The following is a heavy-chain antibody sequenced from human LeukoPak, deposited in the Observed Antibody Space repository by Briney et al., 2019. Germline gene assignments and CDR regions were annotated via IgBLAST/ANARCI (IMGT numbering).Heavy chain of an antibody. J-gene: IGHJ4*02. CDR2: ISYDGTIK. V-gene: IGHV3-30*04. Sequence: GGSLRLSCEASGLTFSSFAMHWVRQAPGKGLEWVALISYDGTIKHYADSVKGRFTISRDNSKNTLYLQMNSLRAEDTAVYFCARDSARADGYNFDCWGQGTLVTVSP. CDR1: GLTFSSFA. D-gene: IGHD5-24*01. CDR3: ARDSARADGYNFDC.